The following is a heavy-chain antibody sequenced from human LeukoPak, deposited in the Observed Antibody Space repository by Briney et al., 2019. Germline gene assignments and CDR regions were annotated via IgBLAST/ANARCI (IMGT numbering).Heavy chain of an antibody. V-gene: IGHV4-30-4*08. CDR3: ARLNYYDSSGYYR. D-gene: IGHD3-22*01. CDR1: GGSISSGDYY. J-gene: IGHJ5*02. Sequence: PSQTLSLTCTVSGGSISSGDYYWSWIRQPPGKGLEWIGYIYYSGSTYYNPSLKSRVTISVDTSKNQFSLKLSSVTAADTAVYYCARLNYYDSSGYYRWGQGTLVTVSS. CDR2: IYYSGST.